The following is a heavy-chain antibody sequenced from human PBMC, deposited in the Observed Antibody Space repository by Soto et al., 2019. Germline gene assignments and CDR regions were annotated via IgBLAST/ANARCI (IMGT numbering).Heavy chain of an antibody. CDR3: ARRGEYYSDSSGYPAYFDY. Sequence: SETLSLTCTVSGGSISSSSYYWGWIRQPPGKGLEWIGSIYYSGSTYYNPSLKSRVTISVDTSKNQFSLKLSSVTAADTAVYYCARRGEYYSDSSGYPAYFDYWGQGTLVTVSS. CDR1: GGSISSSSYY. V-gene: IGHV4-39*01. J-gene: IGHJ4*02. D-gene: IGHD3-22*01. CDR2: IYYSGST.